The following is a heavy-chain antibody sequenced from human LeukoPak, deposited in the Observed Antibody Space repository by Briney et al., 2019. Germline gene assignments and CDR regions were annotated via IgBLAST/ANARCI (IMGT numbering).Heavy chain of an antibody. CDR3: ARDMGTGTDAFNF. CDR1: GFTFSSYE. Sequence: GGSLRLSCGASGFTFSSYEMNWVRQAPGKGLEWVSYISTSGSTIYYTDSVKGRFTISRDNAKNSLYLQMNSLRAEDTAVYYCARDMGTGTDAFNFWGQGTMVTVSS. J-gene: IGHJ3*01. CDR2: ISTSGSTI. D-gene: IGHD3/OR15-3a*01. V-gene: IGHV3-48*03.